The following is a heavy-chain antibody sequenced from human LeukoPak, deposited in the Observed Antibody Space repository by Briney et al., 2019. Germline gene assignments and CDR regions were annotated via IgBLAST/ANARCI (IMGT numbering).Heavy chain of an antibody. Sequence: PGKSLKISCKASGYTFKNNWIAWVRQKPGKGPEWMGIVYPADADTRYSPSFRGQVTISADESISTTYLQWSSLEASDSAIYYCARQGWSLYFYDFWGQGTVSPSP. CDR1: GYTFKNNW. D-gene: IGHD2/OR15-2a*01. CDR3: ARQGWSLYFYDF. CDR2: VYPADADT. J-gene: IGHJ4*02. V-gene: IGHV5-51*01.